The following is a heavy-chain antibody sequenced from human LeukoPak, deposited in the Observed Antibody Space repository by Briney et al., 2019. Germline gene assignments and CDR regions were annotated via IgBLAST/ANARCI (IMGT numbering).Heavy chain of an antibody. D-gene: IGHD6-25*01. CDR3: ARVGTSGV. J-gene: IGHJ4*02. CDR1: GGSNSGNY. CDR2: IHYIGST. Sequence: SETLSLTCAVSGGSNSGNYWSWIRQPPGKGLEWIGYIHYIGSTNYNPSLKSRVTMSVDTSKNQFSLKLNSVTAADTAVYYCARVGTSGVWGQGTLVTVSS. V-gene: IGHV4-59*01.